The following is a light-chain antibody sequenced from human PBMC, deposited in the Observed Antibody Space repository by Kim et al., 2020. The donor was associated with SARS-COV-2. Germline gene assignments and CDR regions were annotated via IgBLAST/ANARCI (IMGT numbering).Light chain of an antibody. V-gene: IGLV4-69*01. Sequence: QAVLTQSPSASASLGASVKLTCTLSSGHSSYAIAWHQLQPERGPRYLMRLNSDGSHSKGDGIPDRFSGSSSGAERYLTISGLQSDDEAEYYCQTWDTGIRVFGGGTKLTVL. CDR3: QTWDTGIRV. J-gene: IGLJ3*02. CDR2: LNSDGSH. CDR1: SGHSSYA.